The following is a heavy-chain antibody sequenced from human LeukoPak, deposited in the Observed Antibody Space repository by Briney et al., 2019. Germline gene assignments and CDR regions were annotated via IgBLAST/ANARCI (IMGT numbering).Heavy chain of an antibody. Sequence: GGSLRLSCAASGFTFNTYNMNWVRQAPGKGLEWVSYISTSDRTIYYADSVKGRFTISRDNAKNSLYLQMNSLRAEDTAVYYCAREDTATVFDYWGQGTLVTVSS. J-gene: IGHJ4*02. V-gene: IGHV3-48*03. CDR1: GFTFNTYN. CDR2: ISTSDRTI. CDR3: AREDTATVFDY. D-gene: IGHD5-18*01.